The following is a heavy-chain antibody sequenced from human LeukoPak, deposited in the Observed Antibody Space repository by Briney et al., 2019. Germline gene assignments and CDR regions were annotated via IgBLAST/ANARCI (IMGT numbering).Heavy chain of an antibody. D-gene: IGHD2-15*01. CDR1: GFTFSSYS. CDR2: ISSSSSYI. J-gene: IGHJ3*02. V-gene: IGHV3-21*01. CDR3: ARDRGRYCSGDSCYLIRAFDI. Sequence: GGSLRLSCAASGFTFSSYSMNWVRQAPGKGLEWVSSISSSSSYIYYADSVKGRFTISRDNAKNSLYLQMNSLRAEDTAVYYCARDRGRYCSGDSCYLIRAFDIWGQGTMVTVSS.